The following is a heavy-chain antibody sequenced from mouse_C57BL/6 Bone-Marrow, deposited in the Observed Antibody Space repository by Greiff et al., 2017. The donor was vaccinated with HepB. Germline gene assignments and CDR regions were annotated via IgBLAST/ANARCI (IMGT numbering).Heavy chain of an antibody. CDR1: GYTFTSYG. J-gene: IGHJ1*03. V-gene: IGHV1-81*01. CDR3: ARRILPGYFDV. Sequence: VHLVESGAELARPGASVKLSCKASGYTFTSYGISWVKQRTGQGLEWIGEIYPRSGNTYYNEKFKGKATLTADKSSSTAYMELRSLTSEDSAVYFCARRILPGYFDVWGTGTTVTVSS. CDR2: IYPRSGNT.